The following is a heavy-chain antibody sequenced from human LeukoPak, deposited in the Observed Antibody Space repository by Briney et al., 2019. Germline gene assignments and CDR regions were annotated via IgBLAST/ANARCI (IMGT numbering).Heavy chain of an antibody. J-gene: IGHJ4*02. CDR2: FSGSGGST. CDR3: AKAPGGIVGY. V-gene: IGHV3-23*01. Sequence: GGSLRLSCAASGFTFSSYAMSWVRQAPGKGLECISGFSGSGGSTYYADSVKGRFTISRDNYKNTLSLQMNSLRAEDTAVYYCAKAPGGIVGYWGQGTLVTVSS. D-gene: IGHD3-16*01. CDR1: GFTFSSYA.